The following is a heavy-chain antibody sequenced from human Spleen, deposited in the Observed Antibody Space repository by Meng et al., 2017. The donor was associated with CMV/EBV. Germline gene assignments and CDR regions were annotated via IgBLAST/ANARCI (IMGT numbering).Heavy chain of an antibody. V-gene: IGHV1-2*02. CDR2: INPNSGGT. CDR3: AGSAYSGSYMLDY. Sequence: LVQCGAEVKKPGASVKVSCKASGYTFTGYYMHWVRQAPGQGLEWMGWINPNSGGTNYAQKFQGRVTMTRDTSISTAYMELSRLRSDDTAVYYCAGSAYSGSYMLDYWGQGTLVTVSS. D-gene: IGHD1-26*01. CDR1: GYTFTGYY. J-gene: IGHJ4*02.